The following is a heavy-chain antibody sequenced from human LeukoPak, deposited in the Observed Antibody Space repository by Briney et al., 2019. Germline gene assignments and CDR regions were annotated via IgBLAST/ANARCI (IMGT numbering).Heavy chain of an antibody. V-gene: IGHV4-38-2*01. CDR2: IYHSGST. Sequence: SPSETLSLTCAVSGYSIRSGYYWGWIRQPPGKGLEWIGSIYHSGSTYYNPSLKSRVTISVDTSKNQFSLKLSSVTAADTAVYYCARGIVLMVYAWGQGTLVTVSS. D-gene: IGHD2-8*01. CDR1: GYSIRSGYY. CDR3: ARGIVLMVYA. J-gene: IGHJ5*02.